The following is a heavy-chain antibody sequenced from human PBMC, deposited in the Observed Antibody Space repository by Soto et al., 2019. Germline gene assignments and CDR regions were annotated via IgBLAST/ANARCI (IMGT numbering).Heavy chain of an antibody. J-gene: IGHJ4*02. CDR1: GGSFSGYY. D-gene: IGHD1-20*01. CDR3: ARGRNWKFDY. V-gene: IGHV4-34*01. CDR2: INHSGST. Sequence: QVQLQQWGAGLLKPSETLSLTCAVYGGSFSGYYWSWIRQPPGKGLEWIGEINHSGSTNYNPSLQERIPISGDTSKNQVSLKLSSVTAADTAGYYCARGRNWKFDYWGQGTLVTVSS.